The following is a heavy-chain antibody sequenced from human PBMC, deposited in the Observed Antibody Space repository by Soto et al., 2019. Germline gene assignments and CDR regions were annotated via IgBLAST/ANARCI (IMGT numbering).Heavy chain of an antibody. CDR3: ARDRMFDY. Sequence: QVQLQESGPGLVKTSETLSLTCTVSGGSISSYYWSWIRQPPGKGLEWIGYIYYSGSTNYNPSLKSRVTISVDTSKNQFSLKLSSVTAADTAVSYCARDRMFDYWGQGTLVTVSS. CDR2: IYYSGST. CDR1: GGSISSYY. J-gene: IGHJ4*02. V-gene: IGHV4-59*01.